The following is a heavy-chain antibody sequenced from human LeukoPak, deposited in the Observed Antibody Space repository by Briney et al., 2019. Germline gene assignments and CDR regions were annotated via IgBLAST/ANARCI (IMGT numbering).Heavy chain of an antibody. CDR2: ISAYNGNT. CDR1: GYTFTSYG. J-gene: IGHJ4*02. CDR3: ARVAYYYDSSGYLVDY. Sequence: GASVKVSCKASGYTFTSYGISWVRQAPGQGLEWMGWISAYNGNTNYAQKLQGRVTITTDTSTSTAYMELRSLRSDDTAVYYCARVAYYYDSSGYLVDYWGQGTLVTVSS. D-gene: IGHD3-22*01. V-gene: IGHV1-18*01.